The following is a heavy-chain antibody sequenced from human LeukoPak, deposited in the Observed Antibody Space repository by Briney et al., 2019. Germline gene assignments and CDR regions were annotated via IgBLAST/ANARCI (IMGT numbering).Heavy chain of an antibody. Sequence: GGSLRLSCAASGFTVSSNYMSWVRQAPGKGLEWVSVIYSGGSTYYADSVKGRFTISRDNSKNTLYLQMNSLRAEDTAVYYCAKDFGYCSSTSCSGFDYWGQGTLVTVSS. CDR1: GFTVSSNY. V-gene: IGHV3-53*05. CDR3: AKDFGYCSSTSCSGFDY. CDR2: IYSGGST. D-gene: IGHD2-2*01. J-gene: IGHJ4*02.